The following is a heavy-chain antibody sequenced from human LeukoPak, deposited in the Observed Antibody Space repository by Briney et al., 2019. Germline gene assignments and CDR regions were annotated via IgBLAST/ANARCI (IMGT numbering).Heavy chain of an antibody. D-gene: IGHD6-6*01. CDR1: GGSIISYY. CDR3: ARSIAARYDY. Sequence: SETLSLTCTVSGGSIISYYWSWIRQPPGKGLEWIGYIYYSGSTNYNPSLKSRVTISVDTSKNQCSLKRSSVTAADTAVYYCARSIAARYDYWGQGTLVTVSS. V-gene: IGHV4-59*01. CDR2: IYYSGST. J-gene: IGHJ4*02.